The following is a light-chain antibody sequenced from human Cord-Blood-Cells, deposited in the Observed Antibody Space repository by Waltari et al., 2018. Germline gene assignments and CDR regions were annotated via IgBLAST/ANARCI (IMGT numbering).Light chain of an antibody. J-gene: IGKJ4*01. V-gene: IGKV3-15*01. CDR3: QQYNNWPLT. Sequence: EIVMTQLPATLSVSPGKKCTLSCRASQSVSSNLAWYQQKPGQAPRLLIYGASTRATGIPARFSGSGSGTEFTLTISSLQSEDFAVYYCQQYNNWPLTFGGGTKVEIK. CDR2: GAS. CDR1: QSVSSN.